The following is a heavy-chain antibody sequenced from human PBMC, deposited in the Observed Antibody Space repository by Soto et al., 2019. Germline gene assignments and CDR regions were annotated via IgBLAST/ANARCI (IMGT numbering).Heavy chain of an antibody. Sequence: SVKVSCKASGGTFSSYTISWVRQAPGQGLEWMGRIIPTLGIANYAQKFQGRVTITADKSTSTAYMELSSLRFEDTAVFYCASTYYYGSGSYPNMDVWGKGTTVTVSS. CDR2: IIPTLGIA. V-gene: IGHV1-69*02. D-gene: IGHD3-10*01. CDR3: ASTYYYGSGSYPNMDV. CDR1: GGTFSSYT. J-gene: IGHJ6*03.